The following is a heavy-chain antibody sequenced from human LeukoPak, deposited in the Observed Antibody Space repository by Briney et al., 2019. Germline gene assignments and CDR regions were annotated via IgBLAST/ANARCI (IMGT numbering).Heavy chain of an antibody. J-gene: IGHJ3*02. CDR3: ARVYSTIIVVVRHDAFDI. CDR1: GYTFTSYG. Sequence: ASVKVSCKASGYTFTSYGVSWVRQAPGQGLEWMGWISAYNGNTNYAQKLQGRVTMTTDTSTSTAYMELRSLRSDDTAVYYCARVYSTIIVVVRHDAFDIWGQGTMVTVSS. V-gene: IGHV1-18*01. D-gene: IGHD3-22*01. CDR2: ISAYNGNT.